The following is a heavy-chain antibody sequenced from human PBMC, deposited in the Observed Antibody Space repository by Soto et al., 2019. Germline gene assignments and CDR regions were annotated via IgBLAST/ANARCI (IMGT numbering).Heavy chain of an antibody. CDR3: ARGSLTLWFGEMAWIDP. J-gene: IGHJ5*02. D-gene: IGHD3-10*01. CDR1: GGSFSGYY. Sequence: QVQLQQWGAGLLKPSETLSLTCAVYGGSFSGYYWSWIRQPPGKGLEWIGEINHSGSTNYNPSLKSRVTISVDTSKNQFSLKLSSVTAADTAVYYCARGSLTLWFGEMAWIDPWGQGTLVTVSS. CDR2: INHSGST. V-gene: IGHV4-34*01.